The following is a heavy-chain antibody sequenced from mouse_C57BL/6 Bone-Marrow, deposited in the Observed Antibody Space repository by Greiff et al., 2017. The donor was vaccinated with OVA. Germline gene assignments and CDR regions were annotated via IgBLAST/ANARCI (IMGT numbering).Heavy chain of an antibody. CDR1: GYTFTSCW. Sequence: VQLQQSGAELVKPGASVKMSCKASGYTFTSCWITWVKQRPGQGLEWIGDIYPGSGSTNYNEKFKSKATLTVDTSSSTAYMQLSSLTSEDSAVYYCARREWLRREAWFAYWGQGTLVTVSA. D-gene: IGHD2-2*01. CDR3: ARREWLRREAWFAY. J-gene: IGHJ3*01. CDR2: IYPGSGST. V-gene: IGHV1-55*01.